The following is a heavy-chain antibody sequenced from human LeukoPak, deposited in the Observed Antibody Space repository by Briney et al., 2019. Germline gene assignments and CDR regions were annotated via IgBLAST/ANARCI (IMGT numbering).Heavy chain of an antibody. D-gene: IGHD6-13*01. Sequence: SETLSLTCAVYGGSFSGYYWSWIRQPPGKGLEWIGEINDSGSNNYDPALKSRVTISVDTSKNQFSLKLSSVTAADTAVYYCARGSWYDHNWFDPWGQGTLVTVSS. V-gene: IGHV4-34*01. J-gene: IGHJ5*02. CDR2: INDSGSN. CDR1: GGSFSGYY. CDR3: ARGSWYDHNWFDP.